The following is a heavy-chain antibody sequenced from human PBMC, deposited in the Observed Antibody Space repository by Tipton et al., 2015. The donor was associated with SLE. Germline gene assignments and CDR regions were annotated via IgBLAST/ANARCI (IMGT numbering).Heavy chain of an antibody. V-gene: IGHV4-39*07. Sequence: TLSLTCTASGGSISSRSYYWAWIRQPPGKGLEWIGSIYYSGNTYYNPSLRSRVTISIDTSKNQFSLKLTSVTAADSAVYYCARNPDYYVSGSHFDYWGQGILVTVSS. J-gene: IGHJ4*02. CDR2: IYYSGNT. CDR1: GGSISSRSYY. CDR3: ARNPDYYVSGSHFDY. D-gene: IGHD3-10*01.